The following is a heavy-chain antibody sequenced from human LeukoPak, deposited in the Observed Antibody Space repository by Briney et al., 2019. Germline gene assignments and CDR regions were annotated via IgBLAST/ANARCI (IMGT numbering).Heavy chain of an antibody. CDR3: VRDQGGAVSY. V-gene: IGHV3-53*01. D-gene: IGHD3-16*01. J-gene: IGHJ4*02. CDR2: ISSGGNT. CDR1: GFTFSSNS. Sequence: GGSLRLSCKVSGFTFSSNSWSWVRQAPGKGLEWVSFISSGGNTDHSDSVKGRFIISRDNAQNSLLLQMNSLRAEDTAVYYCVRDQGGAVSYWGQGTLVTVSS.